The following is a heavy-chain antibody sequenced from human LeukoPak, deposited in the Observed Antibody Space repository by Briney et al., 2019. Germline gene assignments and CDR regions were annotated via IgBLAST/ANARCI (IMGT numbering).Heavy chain of an antibody. D-gene: IGHD1-26*01. CDR2: INTDGTT. J-gene: IGHJ4*02. CDR1: GFTFSNYW. Sequence: GGSLRLSCAASGFTFSNYWMHWVRQTPGKGLVWVSRINTDGTTRYADSVKGRFTISRDNSKITLSLQMNSLRAEDTAVYYCAKGRGYRYSGSYFELDYWGQGTLVTVSS. V-gene: IGHV3-74*01. CDR3: AKGRGYRYSGSYFELDY.